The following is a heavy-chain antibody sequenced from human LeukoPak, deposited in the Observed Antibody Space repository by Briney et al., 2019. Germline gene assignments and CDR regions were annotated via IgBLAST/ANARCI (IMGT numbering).Heavy chain of an antibody. J-gene: IGHJ6*02. CDR2: IGSSRATT. CDR1: GFTFNKFA. V-gene: IGHV3-23*01. CDR3: AKVSVGPLSRPTHVALYYGMDV. Sequence: GGSLRLSCEASGFTFNKFAMSWVRQAPGKRPEWVSAIGSSRATTFYADSVKGRCTISRDNSKNTVYLEMNSLRAEDTAIYYCAKVSVGPLSRPTHVALYYGMDVWGQGTTVTVSS. D-gene: IGHD2-8*01.